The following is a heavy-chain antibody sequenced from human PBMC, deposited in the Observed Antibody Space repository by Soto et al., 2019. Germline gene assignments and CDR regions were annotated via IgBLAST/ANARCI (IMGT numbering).Heavy chain of an antibody. Sequence: GPALVNPTQPLTLTCTVSRFSLTSSQMRVNCIRQPPGKALEWLASVDWDDDKFYSPSLKTRLTIFKDSSRNQVVLIMTNMDPVDTATYYCARMTPDASGLFDYWGQGTLVTVSS. V-gene: IGHV2-70*04. CDR3: ARMTPDASGLFDY. CDR1: RFSLTSSQMR. D-gene: IGHD2-15*01. CDR2: VDWDDDK. J-gene: IGHJ4*02.